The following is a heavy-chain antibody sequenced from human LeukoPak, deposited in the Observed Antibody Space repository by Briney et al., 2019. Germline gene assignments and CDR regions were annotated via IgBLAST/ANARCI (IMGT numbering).Heavy chain of an antibody. CDR1: GGSISSSSYY. J-gene: IGHJ5*02. CDR2: IYYSGST. D-gene: IGHD1-1*01. V-gene: IGHV4-39*01. Sequence: PSETLSLTCTVSGGSISSSSYYWGWLRQSPGKGLEWIGNIYYSGSTSYNPSLKSRVTISIDTSKNQFSLKLTSVTAADTAVYYCGRHVQAPSFDPWGQGTLVTVSS. CDR3: GRHVQAPSFDP.